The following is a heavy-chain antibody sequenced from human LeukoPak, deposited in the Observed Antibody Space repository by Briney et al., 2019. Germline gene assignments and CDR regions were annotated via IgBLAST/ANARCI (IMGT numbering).Heavy chain of an antibody. CDR1: GFTVSSNH. CDR2: IFSAGDT. Sequence: TGGSLRLSCAASGFTVSSNHMNWVRQAPGKGLEWVSIIFSAGDTSYADSVKGRFTISGDSSKNTLFLQMNSLTPEDTAVYYCMRQGLGGAGRWGQGTLVTVSS. V-gene: IGHV3-66*02. J-gene: IGHJ4*02. D-gene: IGHD6-19*01. CDR3: MRQGLGGAGR.